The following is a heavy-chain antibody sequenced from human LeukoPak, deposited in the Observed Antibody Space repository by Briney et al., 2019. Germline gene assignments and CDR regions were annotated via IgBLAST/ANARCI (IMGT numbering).Heavy chain of an antibody. V-gene: IGHV3-7*01. CDR2: IKEDGSEK. CDR3: ARDSYGSGSYYYYYMDV. J-gene: IGHJ6*03. D-gene: IGHD3-10*01. Sequence: GGSLRLSCEATGFTFKKHWMSWVRQAVGKGLECVAKIKEDGSEKHYVDSVQGRFTISRDNGRNSLYLQMNSLRADDTAVYYCARDSYGSGSYYYYYMDVWGKGTTVTVSS. CDR1: GFTFKKHW.